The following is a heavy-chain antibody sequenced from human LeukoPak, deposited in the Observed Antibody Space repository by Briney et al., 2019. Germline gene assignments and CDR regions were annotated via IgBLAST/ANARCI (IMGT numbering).Heavy chain of an antibody. CDR3: ARDNYDILTGYYIDY. D-gene: IGHD3-9*01. CDR2: IYHSGST. J-gene: IGHJ4*02. Sequence: KPSQTLSLTCTVSGGSISSGGYYWSWIRQPPGKGLEWIGYIYHSGSTYYNPSLKSRVTISVDRSKNQFSLKLSSVTAADTAVYYCARDNYDILTGYYIDYWGQGTLVTVSS. V-gene: IGHV4-30-2*01. CDR1: GGSISSGGYY.